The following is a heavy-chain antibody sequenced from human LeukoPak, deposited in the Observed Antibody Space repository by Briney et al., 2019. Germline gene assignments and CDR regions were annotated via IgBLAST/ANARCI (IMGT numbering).Heavy chain of an antibody. CDR1: GFTLSRYW. J-gene: IGHJ4*02. D-gene: IGHD4-11*01. V-gene: IGHV3-74*01. Sequence: GGSLRLSRAASGFTLSRYWMHWVRQAPGKGLVWVSRINTDGSITIYADSVKGRFTISRDNAKNTLYLQMNSLRAEDTAVYYCGRGNDYHFGSWGQGTLVTVSS. CDR3: GRGNDYHFGS. CDR2: INTDGSIT.